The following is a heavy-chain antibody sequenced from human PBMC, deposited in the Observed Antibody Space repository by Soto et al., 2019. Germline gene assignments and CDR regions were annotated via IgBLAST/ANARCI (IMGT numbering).Heavy chain of an antibody. CDR3: ASERVALVHSPDPFDY. Sequence: EVQLVESGGGLVQPGGSLRLSCAASGFSFSSYSMNWVRQAPGKGLEWVSYIGASGGSIIYADSVKGRFTISRDNAKNSLYLQMNSLRDDDTAVYFWASERVALVHSPDPFDYWGQGTLGTVSS. D-gene: IGHD3-9*01. CDR2: IGASGGSI. V-gene: IGHV3-48*02. J-gene: IGHJ4*02. CDR1: GFSFSSYS.